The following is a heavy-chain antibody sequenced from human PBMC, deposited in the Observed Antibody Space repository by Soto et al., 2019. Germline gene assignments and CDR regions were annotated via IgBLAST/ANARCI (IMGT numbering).Heavy chain of an antibody. J-gene: IGHJ3*02. V-gene: IGHV1-69*02. CDR2: IIPILGIA. CDR1: GGTFSSYT. Sequence: QVQLVQSGAEVKKPGSSVKVSCKASGGTFSSYTISWVRQAPGQGLEWMGRIIPILGIANYAQKFQGRVTITADKSXSAAYMELSSLRSEDTAVYYCAIETVTTTNDAFDIWGQGTMVTVSS. D-gene: IGHD4-17*01. CDR3: AIETVTTTNDAFDI.